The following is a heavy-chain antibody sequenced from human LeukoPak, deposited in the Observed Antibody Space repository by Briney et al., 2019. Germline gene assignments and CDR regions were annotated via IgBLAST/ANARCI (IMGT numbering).Heavy chain of an antibody. CDR1: GASITGHY. V-gene: IGHV4-59*11. CDR3: ARLHALGAEEFDP. J-gene: IGHJ5*02. CDR2: IHYTGST. Sequence: PETLSLTCTVSGASITGHYWSWIRQPPGKGLEWTGYIHYTGSTNYNPSLNSRITMSVDTPNNQFSLRLTSVTATGTAVYYCARLHALGAEEFDPWGQGALVTVSS. D-gene: IGHD3-16*01.